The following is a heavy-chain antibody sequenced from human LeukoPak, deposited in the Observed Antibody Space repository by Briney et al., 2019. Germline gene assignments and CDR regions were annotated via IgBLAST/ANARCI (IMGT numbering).Heavy chain of an antibody. CDR2: INHSGST. J-gene: IGHJ4*02. D-gene: IGHD6-13*01. V-gene: IGHV4-34*01. CDR3: ARGRRWAPAAGTYYY. Sequence: GSLRPSCAASGFTFSDYYMSWIRQAPGKGLEWIGEINHSGSTNYNPSLKSRVTISVDTSKNQFSLKLSSVTAADTAVYYCARGRRWAPAAGTYYYWGQGTLVTVSS. CDR1: GFTFSDYY.